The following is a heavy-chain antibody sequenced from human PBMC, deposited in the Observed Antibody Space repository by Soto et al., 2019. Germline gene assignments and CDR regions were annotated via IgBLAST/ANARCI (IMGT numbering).Heavy chain of an antibody. V-gene: IGHV4-34*01. D-gene: IGHD5-18*01. CDR3: ARVPIQLWWGLRFDP. Sequence: QVQLQQWGAGLLKPSETLSLTCAVYGGSFSGYYWSWIRQPPGKGLEWIGEINHSGSTNYNPSLKSRVTISVDTSKNQFSLKLSSVTAADTAVYHCARVPIQLWWGLRFDPWGQGTLVTVSS. J-gene: IGHJ5*02. CDR1: GGSFSGYY. CDR2: INHSGST.